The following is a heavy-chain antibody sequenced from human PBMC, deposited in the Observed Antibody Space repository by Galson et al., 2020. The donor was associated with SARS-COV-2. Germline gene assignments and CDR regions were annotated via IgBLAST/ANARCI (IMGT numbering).Heavy chain of an antibody. CDR2: IDWDDDE. CDR1: SFSLTTSGMC. D-gene: IGHD6-19*01. CDR3: ARIDSSGCRGNY. J-gene: IGHJ4*02. V-gene: IGHV2-70*11. Sequence: ESGPTLVKPTQTLTLTCTFSSFSLTTSGMCVGWIRQPPGKALEWLARIDWDDDEYYSASLKTRLTISKDTSKNQVVLTMTNMDPVDTATYYCARIDSSGCRGNYWGQGTLVTVSS.